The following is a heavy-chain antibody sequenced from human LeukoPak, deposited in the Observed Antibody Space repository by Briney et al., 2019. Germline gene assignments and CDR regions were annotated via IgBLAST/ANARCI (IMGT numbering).Heavy chain of an antibody. D-gene: IGHD6-19*01. V-gene: IGHV1-2*02. J-gene: IGHJ5*02. Sequence: ASVKVSCKTSGYTFTGYYMHWVRQAPGQGLEWMGWINPNSGGTNYAQKFQGRVTMTRDTSISTAYMELSRLRSDDTAVYYCARVRSSGLTNWFDPWGQGTLVTASS. CDR1: GYTFTGYY. CDR3: ARVRSSGLTNWFDP. CDR2: INPNSGGT.